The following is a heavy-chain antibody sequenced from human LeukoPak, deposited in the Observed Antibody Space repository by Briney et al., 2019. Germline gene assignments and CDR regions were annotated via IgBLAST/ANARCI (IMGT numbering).Heavy chain of an antibody. D-gene: IGHD3-10*01. CDR1: GFTFSSYA. CDR3: VKYYYGSGRRFDP. CDR2: ISGSGGST. V-gene: IGHV3-23*01. Sequence: GGSLRLSCAASGFTFSSYAMSWVRQAPGKGLEWVSAISGSGGSTYYADSVKGRFTISRDNSKNTLYLQMNSLRAEDAAVYYCVKYYYGSGRRFDPWGQGTLVTVSS. J-gene: IGHJ5*02.